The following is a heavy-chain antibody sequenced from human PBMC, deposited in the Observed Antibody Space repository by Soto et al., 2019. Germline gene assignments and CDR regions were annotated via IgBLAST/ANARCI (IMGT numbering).Heavy chain of an antibody. D-gene: IGHD2-2*01. CDR3: AKGRLVPAAIHYFQH. J-gene: IGHJ1*01. CDR2: ISGSGGST. V-gene: IGHV3-23*01. Sequence: GGSLRLSCAASGFTFSSYAMSWVRQAPGKGLEWVSAISGSGGSTYYADSVKGRFTISRDNSKNTLYLEMNSLRAEDTAVYYCAKGRLVPAAIHYFQHWGQGTLVTVSS. CDR1: GFTFSSYA.